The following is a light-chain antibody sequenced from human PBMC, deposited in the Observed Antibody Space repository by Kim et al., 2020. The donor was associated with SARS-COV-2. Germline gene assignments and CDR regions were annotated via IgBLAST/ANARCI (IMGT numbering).Light chain of an antibody. J-gene: IGLJ2*01. Sequence: QSALTQPPSASGSPGQSVTISCTGTSSDVGAYNYVSWYQQHPGKAPRFLIYDVTKRPSGVPDRFSGSKSGNTASLTVSGLQPDDEADYYCSSCAGGKVIFGGGTQLTVL. CDR1: SSDVGAYNY. CDR2: DVT. CDR3: SSCAGGKVI. V-gene: IGLV2-8*01.